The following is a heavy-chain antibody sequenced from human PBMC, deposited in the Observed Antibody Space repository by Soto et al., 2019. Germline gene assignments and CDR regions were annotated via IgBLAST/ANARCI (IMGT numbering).Heavy chain of an antibody. CDR2: IYHSGST. Sequence: PSETLSLTCAVSGGSISSSNWWSWVRQPPGKGLEWIGEIYHSGSTNYNPTLKSRVTISVDKSKNQFYLKQSYVTAADASVYYCARREIRRSGSSSSEIDYWGQGTLVTVSS. CDR1: GGSISSSNW. CDR3: ARREIRRSGSSSSEIDY. V-gene: IGHV4-4*02. D-gene: IGHD2-15*01. J-gene: IGHJ4*02.